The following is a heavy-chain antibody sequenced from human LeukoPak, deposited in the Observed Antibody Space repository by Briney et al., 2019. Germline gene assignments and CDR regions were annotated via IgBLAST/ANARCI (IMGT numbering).Heavy chain of an antibody. J-gene: IGHJ4*02. Sequence: GGSLRLSCAASGFTFSSYGMHWVRQAPGKGLEWVAVISYDGSNKYYADSVKGRFTIPRDNSKNTLYLQMNSLRAEDTAVYYCAKDSIAVAGTYFDYWGQGTLVTVSS. V-gene: IGHV3-30*18. CDR3: AKDSIAVAGTYFDY. D-gene: IGHD6-19*01. CDR1: GFTFSSYG. CDR2: ISYDGSNK.